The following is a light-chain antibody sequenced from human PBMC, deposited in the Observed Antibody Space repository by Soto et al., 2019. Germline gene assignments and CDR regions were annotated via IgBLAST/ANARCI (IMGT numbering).Light chain of an antibody. CDR1: SSDIGDYNY. V-gene: IGLV2-14*01. CDR3: SSYASSSTIYV. Sequence: QSALTQPAPVSGSPVQSITISCTGTSSDIGDYNYVSWYQQRPGKAPKLMIYDVTNRPSGVSNRFSGSKSGSTASLTISGLQAEDEADYYCSSYASSSTIYVFGTGTKVTVL. J-gene: IGLJ1*01. CDR2: DVT.